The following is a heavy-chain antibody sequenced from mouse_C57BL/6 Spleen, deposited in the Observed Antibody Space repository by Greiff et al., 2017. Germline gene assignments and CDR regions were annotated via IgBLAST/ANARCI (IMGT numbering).Heavy chain of an antibody. Sequence: QVQLQQSGPELVKPGASVKISCKASGYAFSSSWMNWVKQRPGKGLEWIGRIYPGDGDTNYNGKFKGKATLTADKSSSTAYMQLSSLTSEDSAVYFCARWGVSTYYFDYWGQGTTLTVSS. D-gene: IGHD1-1*01. CDR2: IYPGDGDT. CDR1: GYAFSSSW. V-gene: IGHV1-82*01. J-gene: IGHJ2*01. CDR3: ARWGVSTYYFDY.